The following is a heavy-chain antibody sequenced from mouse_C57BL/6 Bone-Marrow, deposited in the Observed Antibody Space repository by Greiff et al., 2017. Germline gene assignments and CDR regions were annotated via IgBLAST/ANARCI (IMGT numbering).Heavy chain of an antibody. J-gene: IGHJ1*03. V-gene: IGHV1-55*01. D-gene: IGHD1-1*01. Sequence: QVQLQQPGAELVKPGASVKMSCKASGYTFTSYWITWVKQRPGQGLEWIGDIYPGSGSTNYNEKFKSKATLTVDTSSSTAYMQLSSLTAEDCAVYYCATKIYYYGSSYGWYFDVWGTGTTVTVSS. CDR2: IYPGSGST. CDR1: GYTFTSYW. CDR3: ATKIYYYGSSYGWYFDV.